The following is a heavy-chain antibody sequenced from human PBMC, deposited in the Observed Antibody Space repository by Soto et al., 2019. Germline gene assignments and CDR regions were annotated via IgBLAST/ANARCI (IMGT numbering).Heavy chain of an antibody. CDR2: INPNSGGT. CDR1: GYTFTGYY. CDR3: ARGLYSGYDSAADY. J-gene: IGHJ4*02. Sequence: ASVKVSCKASGYTFTGYYMHRVRQAPGQGLEWMGWINPNSGGTNYAQKFQGWVTMTRDTSISTAYMELSRLRSDDTAVYYCARGLYSGYDSAADYWGQGTLVTVSS. V-gene: IGHV1-2*04. D-gene: IGHD5-12*01.